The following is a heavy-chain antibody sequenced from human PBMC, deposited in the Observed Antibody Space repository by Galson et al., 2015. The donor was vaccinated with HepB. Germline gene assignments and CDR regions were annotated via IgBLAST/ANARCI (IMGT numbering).Heavy chain of an antibody. J-gene: IGHJ3*02. V-gene: IGHV3-30*18. CDR3: AKDRSSGWYGAFEI. CDR1: GFTFSSYG. Sequence: SLRLSCAASGFTFSSYGMHWVRQAPGKGLEWVAVISYDGSNKYYADSVKGRFTISRDNSKNTLYLQMNSLRAEDTAVYYCAKDRSSGWYGAFEIWGQGTMVTVSS. CDR2: ISYDGSNK. D-gene: IGHD6-19*01.